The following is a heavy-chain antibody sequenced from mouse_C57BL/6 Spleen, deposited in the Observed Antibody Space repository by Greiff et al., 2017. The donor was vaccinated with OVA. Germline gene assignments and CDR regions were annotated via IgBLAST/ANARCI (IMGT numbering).Heavy chain of an antibody. CDR3: AGPSTTVPYYFDD. Sequence: QVQLQQSGAELMKPGASVKLSCKATGYTFTGYWIEWVKQRPGHGLEWIGEILPGSGSTNYNEKFKGKATFTADTSSNTAYMQISSLTTEDSAIYYCAGPSTTVPYYFDDWGQGTTLTVSS. CDR2: ILPGSGST. D-gene: IGHD1-1*01. V-gene: IGHV1-9*01. J-gene: IGHJ2*01. CDR1: GYTFTGYW.